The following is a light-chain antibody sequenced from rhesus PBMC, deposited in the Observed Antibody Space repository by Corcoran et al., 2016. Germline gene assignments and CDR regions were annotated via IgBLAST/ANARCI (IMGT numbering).Light chain of an antibody. Sequence: DIVMTQIPLSLPVIPGEPASISFRPSQSLLDAEDGNTYLEWYLQKPGQFPQPVIYEASRRASGVPDRVRGSGSDTDFTLKISRVEAEDVGFYYCMQGMEFPYSFGQGAKVEIK. J-gene: IGKJ2*01. CDR3: MQGMEFPYS. CDR1: QSLLDAEDGNTY. CDR2: EAS. V-gene: IGKV2S20*01.